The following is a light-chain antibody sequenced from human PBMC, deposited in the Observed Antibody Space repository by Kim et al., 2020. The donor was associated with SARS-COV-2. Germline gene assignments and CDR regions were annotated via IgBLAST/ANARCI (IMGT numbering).Light chain of an antibody. CDR1: ALPKKY. CDR3: LSADSSGTYPV. Sequence: SYELTQPPSVSVSLGQMARITCSGEALPKKYAYWYQQKPGQFPVLVIYKDSERPSGIPERFSGSSSETIVTLTISGVQAEDEADYYCLSADSSGTYPVFGGGTQLTVL. CDR2: KDS. J-gene: IGLJ2*01. V-gene: IGLV3-16*01.